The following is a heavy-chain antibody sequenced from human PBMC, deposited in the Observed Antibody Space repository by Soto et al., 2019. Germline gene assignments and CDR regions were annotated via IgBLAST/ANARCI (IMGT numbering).Heavy chain of an antibody. CDR2: ISSSSSYI. Sequence: EVQLVESGGGLVKPGGSLRLSCAASGFTFSSYSMNWVRQAPGKGLEWVSSISSSSSYIYYADSVKGRFTISRDNAKNSLYLQMNSLRAEDTAVYYCARDSIAQKYSDYWGQGTLVTVSS. J-gene: IGHJ4*02. V-gene: IGHV3-21*01. D-gene: IGHD6-6*01. CDR1: GFTFSSYS. CDR3: ARDSIAQKYSDY.